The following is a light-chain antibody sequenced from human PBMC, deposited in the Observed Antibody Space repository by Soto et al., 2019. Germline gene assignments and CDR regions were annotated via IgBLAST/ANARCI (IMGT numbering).Light chain of an antibody. CDR3: SSYTSSSTRV. CDR1: SSDFGNYNR. V-gene: IGLV2-18*02. CDR2: EVS. Sequence: QSVLTQPPSVSGSPGQSVTISCTGTSSDFGNYNRVSWYQQPPGTAPKLMIYEVSKRPSGVSNRFSGSKSGNTASLTISGLQAEDEADYYCSSYTSSSTRVFGTGTKVTVL. J-gene: IGLJ1*01.